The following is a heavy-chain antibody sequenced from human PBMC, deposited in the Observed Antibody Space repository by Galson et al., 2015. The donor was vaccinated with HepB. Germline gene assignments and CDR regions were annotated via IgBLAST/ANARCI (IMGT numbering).Heavy chain of an antibody. J-gene: IGHJ3*02. CDR1: GFTFSSYA. D-gene: IGHD7-27*01. V-gene: IGHV3-33*08. Sequence: SLRLSCAASGFTFSSYAMHWVRQAPGKGLEWVAVIWYDGSNKYYADSVKGRFTISRDNSKNTLYLQMNSLRAEDTAVYYCARDMTALTGSEWDAFDIWGQGTMVTVSS. CDR2: IWYDGSNK. CDR3: ARDMTALTGSEWDAFDI.